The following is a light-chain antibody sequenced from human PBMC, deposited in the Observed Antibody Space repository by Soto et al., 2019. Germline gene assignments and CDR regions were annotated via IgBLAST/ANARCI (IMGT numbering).Light chain of an antibody. V-gene: IGLV1-44*01. CDR3: AAWDGSLNGWV. J-gene: IGLJ3*02. Sequence: QSVLTQPPSASGTPGQRVTLSCSGSNSNIGTNSMNWYQQLPGTAPKLLIHSNNQRPSGVPDRFSGSKSGTSASLAISGLQSEDEAEYYCAAWDGSLNGWVFGGGTKLTVL. CDR1: NSNIGTNS. CDR2: SNN.